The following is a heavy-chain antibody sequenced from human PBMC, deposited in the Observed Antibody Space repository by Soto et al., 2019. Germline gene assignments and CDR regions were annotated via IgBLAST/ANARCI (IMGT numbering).Heavy chain of an antibody. Sequence: PGGSLRLSCAASGFTFNTYSMNWVRQAPGKGLVWVSYISSGSSTIYYADSVKGRFTISRDNAKNSLYLQLNSLRAEDTAVYYCARDPLIRQYYDFWSGLGVFDYWGQGT. CDR1: GFTFNTYS. D-gene: IGHD3-3*01. CDR2: ISSGSSTI. V-gene: IGHV3-48*01. J-gene: IGHJ4*02. CDR3: ARDPLIRQYYDFWSGLGVFDY.